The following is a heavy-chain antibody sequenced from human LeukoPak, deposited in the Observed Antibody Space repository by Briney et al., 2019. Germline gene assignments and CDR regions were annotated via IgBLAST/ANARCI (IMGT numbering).Heavy chain of an antibody. J-gene: IGHJ4*02. CDR1: GGTFSSCA. V-gene: IGHV1-69*05. CDR2: IIPIFGTA. D-gene: IGHD6-13*01. CDR3: ARHSSSTEDNFDY. Sequence: ASVKVSCKASGGTFSSCAISWVRQAPGQGLEWMGGIIPIFGTANYAQKFQGRVTITTDESTSTAYMELSSLRSEDTAVYYCARHSSSTEDNFDYWGQGTLVTVSS.